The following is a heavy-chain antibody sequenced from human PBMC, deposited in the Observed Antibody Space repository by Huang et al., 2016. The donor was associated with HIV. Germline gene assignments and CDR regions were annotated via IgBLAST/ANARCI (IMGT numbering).Heavy chain of an antibody. CDR2: IRYDGTHE. J-gene: IGHJ3*01. CDR1: GFPFSAYG. D-gene: IGHD6-13*01. CDR3: VKERGSSRARSSFDF. V-gene: IGHV3-30*02. Sequence: QVRLVESGGGVVQPGASLTLSCSASGFPFSAYGMDGVRQAPGKGLEGVSVIRYDGTHEYLRGAVKGRFTISRDNSNNTLYLRMNSLRPEDTAVYYCVKERGSSRARSSFDFWGQGTSVIVSS.